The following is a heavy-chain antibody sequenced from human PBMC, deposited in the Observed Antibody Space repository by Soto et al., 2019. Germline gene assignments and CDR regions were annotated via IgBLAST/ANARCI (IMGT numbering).Heavy chain of an antibody. CDR3: ARPIAYGPGRGMDV. Sequence: QLQLQESGPGLVKPSETLSLTCTVSGGSISSSSYYWGWIRQPPGKGLEWIGTTYYSGNTYYNPSIKSRVTISVDTSKNQFSLRLSSVTAADTAVYYCARPIAYGPGRGMDVWGQGTTVTVAS. CDR2: TYYSGNT. J-gene: IGHJ6*02. D-gene: IGHD4-17*01. V-gene: IGHV4-39*01. CDR1: GGSISSSSYY.